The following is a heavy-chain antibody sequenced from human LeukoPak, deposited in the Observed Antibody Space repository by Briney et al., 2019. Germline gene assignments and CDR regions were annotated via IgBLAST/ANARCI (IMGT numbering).Heavy chain of an antibody. D-gene: IGHD3-10*01. CDR2: SSYSGST. V-gene: IGHV4-59*01. CDR1: GGSISSYY. CDR3: ARMYYYGSGSYAHDY. J-gene: IGHJ4*02. Sequence: SETLSLTCTVSGGSISSYYWSCIRQPPRKGLEWIGYSSYSGSTNYNPSLKSRVTISVDTSKTKFSLKLSSVTAADTAVYYCARMYYYGSGSYAHDYWGQGTLVTVSS.